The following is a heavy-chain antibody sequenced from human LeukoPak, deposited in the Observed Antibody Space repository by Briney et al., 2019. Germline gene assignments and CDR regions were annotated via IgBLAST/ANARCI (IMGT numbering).Heavy chain of an antibody. CDR1: GGSVYTSDYY. Sequence: SETLSLTCTVSGGSVYTSDYYWGWVRQPPGKGPEWIGDIFYTGKTNYNPSLKSRVSISIDTSKNQFSLKLTSVTAADTAVYYCARVFDSWGQGTLVTVFS. CDR3: ARVFDS. V-gene: IGHV4-39*07. J-gene: IGHJ4*02. CDR2: IFYTGKT.